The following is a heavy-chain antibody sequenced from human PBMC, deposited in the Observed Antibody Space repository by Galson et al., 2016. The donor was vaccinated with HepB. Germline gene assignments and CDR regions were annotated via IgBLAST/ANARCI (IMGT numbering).Heavy chain of an antibody. CDR3: AHSAAAGAANWLDP. CDR1: GFSLSTSGVG. CDR2: IYWDDDR. J-gene: IGHJ5*02. D-gene: IGHD6-13*01. Sequence: PALVKPTQTLTLTCTFSGFSLSTSGVGVGWIRQPPGKALEWLALIYWDDDRRYSPSLKSRLTITKDTSKNQVVLRMTNMDTVDTATYYCAHSAAAGAANWLDPGGQGTLVTVSS. V-gene: IGHV2-5*02.